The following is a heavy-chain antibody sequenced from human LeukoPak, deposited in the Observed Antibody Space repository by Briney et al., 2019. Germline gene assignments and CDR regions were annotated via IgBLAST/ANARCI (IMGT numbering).Heavy chain of an antibody. CDR1: GYTFTSYY. CDR2: INPSGGST. J-gene: IGHJ4*02. Sequence: GASVKVSRKASGYTFTSYYMHWVRHAPGQGLEWVGIINPSGGSTSYAQKFQGRVTMTRDTSTSTVYMELSSLRSEDTAVYYCASSIVVVPAAPFDYWGQGTLVTVSS. D-gene: IGHD2-2*01. V-gene: IGHV1-46*01. CDR3: ASSIVVVPAAPFDY.